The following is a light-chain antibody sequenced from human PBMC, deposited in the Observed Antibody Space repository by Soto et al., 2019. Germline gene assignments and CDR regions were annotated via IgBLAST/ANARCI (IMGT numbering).Light chain of an antibody. CDR2: GAS. CDR3: QQYMSSVT. CDR1: QSVDSTF. J-gene: IGKJ1*01. V-gene: IGKV3-20*01. Sequence: EVVLTQSPGSLSLSPGQRATLSCRASQSVDSTFFAWYQKKPGQAPRLLIYGASKRATGIPNRFSGSGSGTDFTFIISILEPEDFAVYYCQQYMSSVTFGQGTKVEIK.